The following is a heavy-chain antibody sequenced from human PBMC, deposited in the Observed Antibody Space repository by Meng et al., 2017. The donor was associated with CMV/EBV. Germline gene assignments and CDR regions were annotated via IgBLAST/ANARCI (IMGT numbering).Heavy chain of an antibody. CDR1: GFTFSSYE. J-gene: IGHJ4*02. D-gene: IGHD3-10*01. Sequence: GESLKISCAASGFTFSSYEKNWVRQAPGKGLEWVSYISSSGSTIYYADSVKGRFTISRDNAKNSLYLQMNSLRAEDTAVYYCARDYYGSVGYYFDYWGQGTLVTVSS. CDR3: ARDYYGSVGYYFDY. V-gene: IGHV3-48*03. CDR2: ISSSGSTI.